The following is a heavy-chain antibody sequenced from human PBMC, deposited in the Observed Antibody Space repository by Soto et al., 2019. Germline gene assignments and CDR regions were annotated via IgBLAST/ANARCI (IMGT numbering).Heavy chain of an antibody. Sequence: QVQLQESGPGLVKPSQTLSLTCTVSGGSVSSGDYYWSWIRQHPGKGLEWIGYIYYTGHTYYNPSLHSRIPISGDPLSLLLTSVTAADTAVYYCARAALMYAGSRRHEIYDIWGQGTMVTVSS. V-gene: IGHV4-30-4*08. CDR2: IYYTGHT. J-gene: IGHJ3*02. CDR1: GGSVSSGDYY. CDR3: ARAALMYAGSRRHEIYDI. D-gene: IGHD2-8*01.